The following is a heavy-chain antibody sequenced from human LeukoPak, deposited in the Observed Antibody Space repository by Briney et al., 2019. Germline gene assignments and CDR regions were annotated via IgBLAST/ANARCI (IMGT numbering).Heavy chain of an antibody. CDR1: GFTFSNAW. D-gene: IGHD3-22*01. J-gene: IGHJ4*02. CDR3: TTDANYYDSSGQGDY. V-gene: IGHV3-15*01. Sequence: GGSLRLSCAASGFTFSNAWMSWVRQAPGKGLEWVGRIKSKTDGGTTDYAAPVKGRFTISRDDSKNTLYLQMNSLKTEDTAVYYCTTDANYYDSSGQGDYWGQGTLVTVSS. CDR2: IKSKTDGGTT.